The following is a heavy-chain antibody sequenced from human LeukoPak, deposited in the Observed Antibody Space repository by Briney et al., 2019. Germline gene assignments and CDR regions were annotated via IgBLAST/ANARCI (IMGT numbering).Heavy chain of an antibody. CDR3: ANEIRPNDY. D-gene: IGHD4-17*01. V-gene: IGHV3-23*01. CDR2: ISISGSKT. CDR1: EFDFSSHA. J-gene: IGHJ4*02. Sequence: GSLRLSCAASEFDFSSHAMTWVRQAPGKGLEWVSAISISGSKTYYADSVKGRFTISRDNSKNTPYLQMNSLRAEDTAVYYCANEIRPNDYWGQGTQVTVSS.